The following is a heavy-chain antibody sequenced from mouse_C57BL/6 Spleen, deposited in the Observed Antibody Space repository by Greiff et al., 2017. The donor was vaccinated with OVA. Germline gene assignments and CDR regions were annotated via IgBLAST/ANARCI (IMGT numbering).Heavy chain of an antibody. CDR1: GYTFTSYW. CDR2: IDPSDSET. CDR3: ARGSYYSNVYYFDY. Sequence: QVQLQQPGAELVRPGSSVKLSCKASGYTFTSYWMHWVKQRPIQGLEWIGNIDPSDSETHYNQKFKDKATLTVDKSSSTAYMQLSSLTSEDSAVYYCARGSYYSNVYYFDYWGQGTTLTVSS. J-gene: IGHJ2*01. D-gene: IGHD2-5*01. V-gene: IGHV1-52*01.